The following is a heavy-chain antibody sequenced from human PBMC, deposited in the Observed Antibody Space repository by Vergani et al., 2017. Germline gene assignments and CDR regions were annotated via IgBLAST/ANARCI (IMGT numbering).Heavy chain of an antibody. CDR2: IYPKGNG. CDR1: GGSMSDFY. J-gene: IGHJ5*02. D-gene: IGHD2-21*01. Sequence: VHLQESGPGVVKPSDTLSPTFTVFGGSMSDFYWTWIRQPAGRGLEGVGRIYPKGNGNFNESLRSRLTRSIDTSSSQFSLSLSSVTAADTAVYYFARRNCGVNCPKYNWLAPWGRGILVTVSS. V-gene: IGHV4-4*07. CDR3: ARRNCGVNCPKYNWLAP.